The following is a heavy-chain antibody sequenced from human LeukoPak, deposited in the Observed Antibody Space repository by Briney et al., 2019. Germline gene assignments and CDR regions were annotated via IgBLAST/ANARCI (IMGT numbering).Heavy chain of an antibody. CDR2: INSDGSST. CDR3: ARRLVVAATPYYYYGMDV. D-gene: IGHD2-15*01. Sequence: GGSLRLSCAASGFTFSSYWMHWVRQAPGKGLVWVSRINSDGSSTSYADSVKGRFTISRDNAKNMLYLQMNSLRAEDTAVYYCARRLVVAATPYYYYGMDVWGQGTTVTVSS. J-gene: IGHJ6*02. CDR1: GFTFSSYW. V-gene: IGHV3-74*01.